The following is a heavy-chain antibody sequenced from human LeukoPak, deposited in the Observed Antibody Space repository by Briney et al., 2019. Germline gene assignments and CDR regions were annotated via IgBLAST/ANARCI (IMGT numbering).Heavy chain of an antibody. V-gene: IGHV4-59*11. CDR1: GGSISPHY. Sequence: SETLSLTCTVSGGSISPHYWSWLRQSPGRGLEWIGYIHYSGDTKYNPSLKSRVTISVDTSKNQFSLKLSSVTAADTAEYYCARGSIAVAGLIDYWGQGTLVTVSS. CDR2: IHYSGDT. J-gene: IGHJ4*02. CDR3: ARGSIAVAGLIDY. D-gene: IGHD6-19*01.